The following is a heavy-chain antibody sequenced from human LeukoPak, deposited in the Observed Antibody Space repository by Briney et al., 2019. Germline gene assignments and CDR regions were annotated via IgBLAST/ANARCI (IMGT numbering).Heavy chain of an antibody. CDR2: IMGSGGGT. CDR3: AKWGDYDVLTGYYDPDY. CDR1: GFTFSNYA. J-gene: IGHJ4*02. D-gene: IGHD3-9*01. V-gene: IGHV3-23*01. Sequence: DPGGSLRLSCAASGFTFSNYAMGWARQAPGRGREGVSAIMGSGGGTYHADAVKGRCANSRDNSKNTMYLKMNSLRAEETAVYYCAKWGDYDVLTGYYDPDYWGQGTLVTVSS.